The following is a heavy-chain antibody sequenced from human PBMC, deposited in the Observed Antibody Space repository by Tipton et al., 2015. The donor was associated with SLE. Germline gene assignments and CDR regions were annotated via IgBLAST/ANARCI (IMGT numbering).Heavy chain of an antibody. CDR1: GGSISSYY. V-gene: IGHV4-59*01. CDR3: ARDRDLYCSGGRCYSLYFDL. J-gene: IGHJ2*01. D-gene: IGHD2-15*01. Sequence: TLSLTCTVSGGSISSYYWSWIRQPPGKGLEWIGYIYYSGSTNYNPSLKSRVTISVDTSKNQFSLKLSSVTAADTAVYYCARDRDLYCSGGRCYSLYFDLWGRGTLVTVSS. CDR2: IYYSGST.